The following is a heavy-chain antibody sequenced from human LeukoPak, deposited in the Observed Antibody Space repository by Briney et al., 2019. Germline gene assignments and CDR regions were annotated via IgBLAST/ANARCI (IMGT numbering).Heavy chain of an antibody. CDR2: INHSGST. CDR1: GGSFSGYY. J-gene: IGHJ4*02. CDR3: ARGLWHY. V-gene: IGHV4-34*01. Sequence: SETLSLTCAVYGGSFSGYYWSWIRQPPGKGLEWIGEINHSGSTNYNPSLKSRVTISVGTSKNQFSLKLSSVTAADTAVYYCARGLWHYWGQGTLVTVSS.